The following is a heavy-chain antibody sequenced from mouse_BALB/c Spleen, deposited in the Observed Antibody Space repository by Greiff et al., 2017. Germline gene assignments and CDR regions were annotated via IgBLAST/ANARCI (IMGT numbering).Heavy chain of an antibody. CDR1: GYTFTSYW. J-gene: IGHJ2*01. CDR2: IYPGDGDT. Sequence: QVQLQQSGAELARPGASVKLSCKASGYTFTSYWMQWVKQRPGQGLEWIGAIYPGDGDTRYTQKFKGKATLTADKSSSTAYMQLSSLASEDSAVYYCARDGNLFDYWGQGTTLTVSS. CDR3: ARDGNLFDY. V-gene: IGHV1-87*01. D-gene: IGHD2-1*01.